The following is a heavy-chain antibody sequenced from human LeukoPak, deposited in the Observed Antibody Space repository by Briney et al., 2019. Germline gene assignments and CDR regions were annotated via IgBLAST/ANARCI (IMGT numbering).Heavy chain of an antibody. CDR3: ARSKGGGPGLVPDY. CDR1: GYTFTSYD. CDR2: MNPNSGNT. V-gene: IGHV1-8*01. D-gene: IGHD3/OR15-3a*01. J-gene: IGHJ4*02. Sequence: ASVTVSCKASGYTFTSYDINWVRQATGQGLEWMGWMNPNSGNTGYAQKFQGRVTMTRNTSISTAYMELSSLRSEDTAVYYCARSKGGGPGLVPDYWGQGTLVTVSS.